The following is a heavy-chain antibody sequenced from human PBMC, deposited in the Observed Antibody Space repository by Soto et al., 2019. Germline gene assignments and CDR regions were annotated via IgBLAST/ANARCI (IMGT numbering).Heavy chain of an antibody. CDR1: GGSISSGGYY. J-gene: IGHJ1*01. CDR3: ARGGCSIINCSPCGEL. Sequence: QVQLQESGPGLVKPSQTLSLTCTVSGGSISSGGYYWSWIRQHPGKGLEWIGYIFYSGSTYYNPSLERRVTMSXXTXKXXFPLMLCSVTAAHLDSYYCARGGCSIINCSPCGELRVQGTLVTVAS. V-gene: IGHV4-31*03. CDR2: IFYSGST. D-gene: IGHD2-2*01.